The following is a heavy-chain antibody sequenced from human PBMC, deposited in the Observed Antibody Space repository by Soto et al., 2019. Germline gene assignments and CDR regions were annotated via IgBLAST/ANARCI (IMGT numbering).Heavy chain of an antibody. CDR3: AKAQGGSYFDY. D-gene: IGHD2-15*01. CDR1: GFTFRRKA. CDR2: ICSCGGNT. J-gene: IGHJ4*02. Sequence: EVQLLESGGGLVQPGGSLRLSCAASGFTFRRKAMSWVRQAPGKGLEWVSGICSCGGNTYYADSVKGRFTISRDNSKNMLYLQMNNLRAEDTAVYYCAKAQGGSYFDYWGQGTLVTVSS. V-gene: IGHV3-23*01.